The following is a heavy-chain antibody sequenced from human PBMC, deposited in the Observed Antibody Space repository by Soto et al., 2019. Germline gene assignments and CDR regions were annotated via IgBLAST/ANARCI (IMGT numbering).Heavy chain of an antibody. CDR1: GFSLSTSGVS. J-gene: IGHJ4*02. CDR3: AHRRKVTGGAYCDY. Sequence: QITLKESGPTLVKPTQTLTLTCTFSGFSLSTSGVSVGWIRQPPGKALEWLALIYWDDDNRYSPSLKSRLTITKDTSKNQVVVTMTNMDPVDTATYDCAHRRKVTGGAYCDYWGPGTLVTVSS. D-gene: IGHD2-21*01. CDR2: IYWDDDN. V-gene: IGHV2-5*02.